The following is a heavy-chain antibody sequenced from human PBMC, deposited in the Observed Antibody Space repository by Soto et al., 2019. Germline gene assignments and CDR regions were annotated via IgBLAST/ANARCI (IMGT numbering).Heavy chain of an antibody. Sequence: ASVKVSCKASGYTFSNYGITWVRQAPGQPLEWLGWISLYSDGANYAQKFQCRVSITTDTSTTTAYMELRSLRSDDTAVYYCARVVPGAEAWFGPWGQGTLVTVSS. D-gene: IGHD2-2*01. CDR3: ARVVPGAEAWFGP. CDR1: GYTFSNYG. CDR2: ISLYSDGA. V-gene: IGHV1-18*01. J-gene: IGHJ5*02.